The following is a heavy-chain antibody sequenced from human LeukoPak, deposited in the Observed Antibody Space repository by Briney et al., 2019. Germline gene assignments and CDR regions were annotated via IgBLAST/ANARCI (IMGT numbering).Heavy chain of an antibody. CDR1: GFTFSSYG. CDR3: AKDIGISPHDY. V-gene: IGHV3-30*18. D-gene: IGHD2-15*01. Sequence: GGSLRLSCAASGFTFSSYGMHWVRQAPGKGLEWVAVISYDGSNKYYADSVKGRFTISRDNSKNTLYLQMNSLRAEDTAVYCCAKDIGISPHDYWGQGTLVTVSS. CDR2: ISYDGSNK. J-gene: IGHJ4*02.